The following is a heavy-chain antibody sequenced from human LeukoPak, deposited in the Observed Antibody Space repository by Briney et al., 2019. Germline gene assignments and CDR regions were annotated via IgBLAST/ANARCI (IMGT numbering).Heavy chain of an antibody. CDR1: GHTLTGYY. V-gene: IGHV1-2*02. D-gene: IGHD2-15*01. CDR2: IYPNSGGT. J-gene: IGHJ4*02. Sequence: ASVKVSCTASGHTLTGYYIHWVRQAPGQGLEWMGWIYPNSGGTNYGQKFQARVTMTRDTTTVYMELSILRSDDTAVYYCARDRVYCSGGDCYPSYYFDYWGQGTLVTVSS. CDR3: ARDRVYCSGGDCYPSYYFDY.